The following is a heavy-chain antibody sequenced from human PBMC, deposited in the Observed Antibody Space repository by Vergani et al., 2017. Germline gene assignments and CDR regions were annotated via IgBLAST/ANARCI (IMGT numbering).Heavy chain of an antibody. CDR2: NSAYNGKT. V-gene: IGHV1-18*04. CDR1: GYPFTSYG. J-gene: IGHJ6*02. CDR3: ARDPDIVVVPAAPYYYYYYGMDV. Sequence: QVQLVQSGAEVKKPGASVKVSCKASGYPFTSYGISWVRQAPGQGLEWMGWNSAYNGKTNYAQKLQGRVTMTTDTSKSTAYMELRSLRSDDTAVYYCARDPDIVVVPAAPYYYYYYGMDVWGQGTTVTVSS. D-gene: IGHD2-2*01.